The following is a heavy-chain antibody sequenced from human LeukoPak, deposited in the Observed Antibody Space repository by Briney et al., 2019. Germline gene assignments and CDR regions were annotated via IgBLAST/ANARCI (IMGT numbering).Heavy chain of an antibody. D-gene: IGHD3-22*01. V-gene: IGHV3-48*03. CDR2: ISSSGSTI. CDR3: ATTDDSSGYYYGASDAFDI. CDR1: GFTFSSYE. J-gene: IGHJ3*02. Sequence: PGGSLRLSCAASGFTFSSYEMNWVRQAPGKGLEWVSYISSSGSTIYYADSVKGRFTISRDNAKNSLYLQMNSLRAEDTAVYYCATTDDSSGYYYGASDAFDIWGQGTMVTVSS.